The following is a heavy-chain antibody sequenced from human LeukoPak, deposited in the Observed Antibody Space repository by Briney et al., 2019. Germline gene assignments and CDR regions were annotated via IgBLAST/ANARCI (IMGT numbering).Heavy chain of an antibody. CDR2: IYHSGST. V-gene: IGHV4-38-2*01. Sequence: SETLSLTCAVSGYSISRGYYWGWIRQPPGNGLEWIGSIYHSGSTYYNPSLKSRVTISVDTSKNQFSLKLSSVTAADTAVYYCARQRDSSRNAHFGYWGQGTLVTVSS. CDR1: GYSISRGYY. J-gene: IGHJ4*02. D-gene: IGHD6-13*01. CDR3: ARQRDSSRNAHFGY.